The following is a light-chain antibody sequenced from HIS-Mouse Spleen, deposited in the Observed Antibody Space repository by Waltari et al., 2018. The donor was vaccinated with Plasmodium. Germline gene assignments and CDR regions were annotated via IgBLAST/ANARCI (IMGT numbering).Light chain of an antibody. Sequence: QSALTQPPSASGSPGQSVTISCTGTSSDVGGYNYVSWYQQHPGKAPKLMIYEVSKRTSGGPDRFSGSKAGNTASLTVSGLQAEDEADYYCSSYAGSNNLVVGGGTKLTVL. CDR1: SSDVGGYNY. J-gene: IGLJ2*01. CDR3: SSYAGSNNLV. CDR2: EVS. V-gene: IGLV2-8*01.